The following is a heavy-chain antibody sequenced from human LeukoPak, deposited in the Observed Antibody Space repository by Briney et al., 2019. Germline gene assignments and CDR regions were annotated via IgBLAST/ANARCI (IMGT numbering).Heavy chain of an antibody. CDR3: ARTTSYDFWSGYYNYFDY. V-gene: IGHV1-18*01. CDR2: ISAYNGNT. CDR1: GYTFTSYG. J-gene: IGHJ4*02. Sequence: SVKVSCKASGYTFTSYGISWVRQAPGQGLEWMGWISAYNGNTNYAQKLQGRVTMTTDTSTSTAYMELRSLRSDDTAVYYCARTTSYDFWSGYYNYFDYWGQGTLVTVSS. D-gene: IGHD3-3*01.